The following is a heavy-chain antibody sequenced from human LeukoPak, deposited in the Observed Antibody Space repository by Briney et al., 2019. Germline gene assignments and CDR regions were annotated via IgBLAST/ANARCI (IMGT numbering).Heavy chain of an antibody. J-gene: IGHJ4*02. CDR1: GFTFSNAW. CDR3: TTENISWELLYFDY. Sequence: GGSLRLSCAASGFTFSNAWMSWVRQAPGKGLEWVGRIKSKTDGGTTDYAAPVKGRFTISRDDSKNTLYLQMNSLKTEDTAVYYCTTENISWELLYFDYWGQGTLVTVSS. CDR2: IKSKTDGGTT. V-gene: IGHV3-15*01. D-gene: IGHD1-26*01.